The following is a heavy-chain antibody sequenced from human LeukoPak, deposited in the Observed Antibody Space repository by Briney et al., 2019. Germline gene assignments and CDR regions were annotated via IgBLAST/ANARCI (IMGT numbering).Heavy chain of an antibody. D-gene: IGHD2-2*01. CDR2: IIPILGIA. V-gene: IGHV1-69*04. CDR3: ARDLGIVVVPAVHFDY. Sequence: GASGKVSCKASGGTFSSYTISWVRQAPGQGLEWMGRIIPILGIANYAQKFQGRVTITADKSTSTAYMELSSLRSEDTAVYYCARDLGIVVVPAVHFDYWGQGTLVTVSS. J-gene: IGHJ4*02. CDR1: GGTFSSYT.